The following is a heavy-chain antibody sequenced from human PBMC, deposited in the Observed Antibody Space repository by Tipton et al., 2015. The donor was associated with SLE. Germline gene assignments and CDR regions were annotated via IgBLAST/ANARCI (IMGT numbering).Heavy chain of an antibody. CDR3: ARDLEWLFGWFDP. D-gene: IGHD3-3*01. V-gene: IGHV4-61*02. CDR1: GGSISSGNYY. J-gene: IGHJ5*02. Sequence: TLSLTCTGSGGSISSGNYYWSWVRQPAGKGLEWIGRVYTSGSTNYNPSLKSRVTISVDTSKNQFSLKLSSVTAAEAAVYYCARDLEWLFGWFDPVGQGTLVTVSS. CDR2: VYTSGST.